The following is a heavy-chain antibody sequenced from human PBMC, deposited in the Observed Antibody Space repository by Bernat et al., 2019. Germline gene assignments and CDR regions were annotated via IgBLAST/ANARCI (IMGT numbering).Heavy chain of an antibody. CDR2: ISGSGGST. CDR3: ASPYYYDSSGYFGYFDY. D-gene: IGHD3-22*01. Sequence: EVQLLESGGGLVQPGGSLRLSCAASGFTFSSYAMSWVRQAPGKGLEWVSAISGSGGSTYCADSVKGRFTISGDNSKNTLYLQMNSLRAEDTAVYYCASPYYYDSSGYFGYFDYWGQGTLVTVSS. V-gene: IGHV3-23*01. J-gene: IGHJ4*02. CDR1: GFTFSSYA.